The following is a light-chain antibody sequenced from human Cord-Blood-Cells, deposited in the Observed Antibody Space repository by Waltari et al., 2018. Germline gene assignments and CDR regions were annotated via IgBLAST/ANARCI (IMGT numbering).Light chain of an antibody. CDR2: WAS. J-gene: IGKJ2*01. V-gene: IGKV4-1*01. CDR1: QSVLYSSNNKNY. CDR3: QQYYSTPYT. Sequence: IVLTQSPDSLAVSLGERATLNCKSSQSVLYSSNNKNYLAWYQQKPGQPPTLLIYWASTRESGVPDRFSGSGSGTDFTLTISSLQAEDGAVYYCQQYYSTPYTFGQGTKLEIK.